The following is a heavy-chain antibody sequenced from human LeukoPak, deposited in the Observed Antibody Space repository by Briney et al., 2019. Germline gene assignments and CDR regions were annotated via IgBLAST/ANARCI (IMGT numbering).Heavy chain of an antibody. D-gene: IGHD3-10*01. CDR2: IYGGSNT. V-gene: IGHV3-53*04. J-gene: IGHJ4*02. CDR1: GFXVSSNY. CDR3: ARDSGDYYGSGPFDC. Sequence: GGSLRLSCAASGFXVSSNYISWVRQAPGKGLEWVSFIYGGSNTFYTDSVKGRFTISRHNSKNTLYLQMNSLRPEDTAVYYCARDSGDYYGSGPFDCWGQGSLVIVSS.